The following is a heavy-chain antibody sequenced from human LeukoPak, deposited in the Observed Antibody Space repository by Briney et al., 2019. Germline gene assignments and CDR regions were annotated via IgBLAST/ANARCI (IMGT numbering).Heavy chain of an antibody. CDR1: GGSISSYY. J-gene: IGHJ5*02. V-gene: IGHV4-59*08. D-gene: IGHD6-19*01. Sequence: SETLSLTCSVSGGSISSYYRNWIRQPPGKGLEWIAYIYYSGNTNYNPSLKSRVTISVDTSKNQFSLKLSSVTAADTAVYYCARHRQWLVMDWFDPWGQGTLVTVSS. CDR2: IYYSGNT. CDR3: ARHRQWLVMDWFDP.